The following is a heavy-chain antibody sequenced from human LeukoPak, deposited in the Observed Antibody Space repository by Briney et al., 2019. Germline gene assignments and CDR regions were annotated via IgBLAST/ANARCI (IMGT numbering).Heavy chain of an antibody. CDR1: GGSISSSSYY. CDR2: IYYSGST. Sequence: SETLSLTCTVSGGSISSSSYYWGWIRQPPGKGLEWIGSIYYSGSTYYNPSLKSRVTISVDTSKNQFSLKLSSVTAADTAVYYCARERGRYLDYWGQGTLVTVSS. CDR3: ARERGRYLDY. V-gene: IGHV4-39*07. J-gene: IGHJ4*02.